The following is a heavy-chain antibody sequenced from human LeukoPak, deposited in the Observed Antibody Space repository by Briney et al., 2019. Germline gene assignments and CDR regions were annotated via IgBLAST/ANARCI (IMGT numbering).Heavy chain of an antibody. CDR1: GFTFSSYG. CDR3: AKDSSIAAAGGAYYYYYMDV. V-gene: IGHV3-30*02. D-gene: IGHD6-13*01. CDR2: IRHDGSNK. J-gene: IGHJ6*03. Sequence: PGGSLRLSCAASGFTFSSYGMHWVRQAPGKGLEWVAFIRHDGSNKYYADSVKGRFTISRDNSKNTLYLQTNSLRAEDTAVYYCAKDSSIAAAGGAYYYYYMDVWGKGTTVTVSS.